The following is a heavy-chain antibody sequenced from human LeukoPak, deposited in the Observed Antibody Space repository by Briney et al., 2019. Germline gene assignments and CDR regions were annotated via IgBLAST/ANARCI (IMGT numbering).Heavy chain of an antibody. Sequence: PSETLSLTCTVSGGSISSHYWSWIRQPPGKGLEWIGYIYYSGSTNYNPSLKSRVTISVDTSKNQFSLKLSSVTAADTAVYYCARGYCYGSGSYPLDYWGQGTLVTVSS. D-gene: IGHD3-10*01. V-gene: IGHV4-59*11. J-gene: IGHJ4*02. CDR1: GGSISSHY. CDR2: IYYSGST. CDR3: ARGYCYGSGSYPLDY.